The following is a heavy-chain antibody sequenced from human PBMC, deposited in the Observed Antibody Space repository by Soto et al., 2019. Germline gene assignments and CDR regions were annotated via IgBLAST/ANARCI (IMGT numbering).Heavy chain of an antibody. Sequence: QVQLVQSGAEVKKPGASVKVSCKVSGYTLTELSMHWVRQAPGKGLEWMGGFDPENGETMYAQEXXXXXTXXXXXXXXXXXXXXXXXXXXXXXXXXXXXXXPXSYKWNXXXXXXWGQXTLV. V-gene: IGHV1-24*01. CDR1: GYTLTELS. CDR3: XXXXPXSYKWNXXXXXX. J-gene: IGHJ1*01. D-gene: IGHD1-20*01. CDR2: FDPENGET.